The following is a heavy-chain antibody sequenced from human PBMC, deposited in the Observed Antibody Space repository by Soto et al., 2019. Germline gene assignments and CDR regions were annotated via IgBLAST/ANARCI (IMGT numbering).Heavy chain of an antibody. CDR2: IIPVFGTK. CDR1: GGTFSSYT. V-gene: IGHV1-69*01. CDR3: ATDIGDLPSFDY. D-gene: IGHD4-17*01. Sequence: QVQLVQSGAEVKMPGSSVRVSCKASGGTFSSYTISWVRQAPGRGLEWMGQIIPVFGTKTYAQKFQGRVTITAEESTSTASMEVSSLKSDDTAVYYCATDIGDLPSFDYWGQGTLVSVS. J-gene: IGHJ4*02.